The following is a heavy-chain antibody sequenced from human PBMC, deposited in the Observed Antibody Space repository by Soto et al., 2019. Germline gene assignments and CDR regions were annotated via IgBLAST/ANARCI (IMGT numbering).Heavy chain of an antibody. V-gene: IGHV4-61*08. CDR2: IYYTGSA. D-gene: IGHD3-22*01. Sequence: SETLSLTCTVSGDSVSSGAYFWTWVRQPPGKGLESIGYIYYTGSANYNPSLKSRVTILVDTSKNQFSLNLRSVTAADTAIYYSANYSRSCVYIRGGHWFDPWGQGTLVTVSS. CDR1: GDSVSSGAYF. CDR3: ANYSRSCVYIRGGHWFDP. J-gene: IGHJ5*02.